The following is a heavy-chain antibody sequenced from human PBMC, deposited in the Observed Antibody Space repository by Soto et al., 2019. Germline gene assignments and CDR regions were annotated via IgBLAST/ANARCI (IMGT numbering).Heavy chain of an antibody. CDR3: ARDSSSLFDY. D-gene: IGHD6-13*01. Sequence: LRLSCAASGFTFSNYAISWVRQAPGKGLEWVSYISSSGSTIYYADSVKGRFAISRDNAKNSLYLQMNSLRAEDTAVYYCARDSSSLFDYWGQGTLVTVSS. J-gene: IGHJ4*02. V-gene: IGHV3-48*03. CDR2: ISSSGSTI. CDR1: GFTFSNYA.